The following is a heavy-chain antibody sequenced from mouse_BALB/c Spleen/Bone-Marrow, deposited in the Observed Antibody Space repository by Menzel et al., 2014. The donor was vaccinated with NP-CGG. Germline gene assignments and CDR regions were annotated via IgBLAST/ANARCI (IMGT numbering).Heavy chain of an antibody. CDR2: INPSNGRT. D-gene: IGHD2-2*01. Sequence: QVQLQQSGAELVKPGASLKLSCKASGYPFTNYWIHWVKQRPGQGLEWIGEINPSNGRTNYNEKFKTKATLTVDKSSSTAYMQLSSLTSEDSAVNYCAARLSHLAMDYWGQGTSVTVSS. V-gene: IGHV1S81*02. CDR1: GYPFTNYW. J-gene: IGHJ4*01. CDR3: AARLSHLAMDY.